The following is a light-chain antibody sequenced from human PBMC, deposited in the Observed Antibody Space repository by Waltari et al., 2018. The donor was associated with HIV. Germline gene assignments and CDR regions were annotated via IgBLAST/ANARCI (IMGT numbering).Light chain of an antibody. CDR3: QQYKSYPLT. Sequence: IQLTQSPSSLSASVGDRVTITYRASQGISSALAWYQQKPGKAPKLLIYDASSWESGVPSMFSGSGAGTDVTHTISRLQPEDFATYDGQQYKSYPLTFGGGTKVEIK. V-gene: IGKV1-13*02. CDR1: QGISSA. J-gene: IGKJ4*01. CDR2: DAS.